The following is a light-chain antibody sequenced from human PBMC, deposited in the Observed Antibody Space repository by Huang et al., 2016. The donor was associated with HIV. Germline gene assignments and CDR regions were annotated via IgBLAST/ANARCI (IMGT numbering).Light chain of an antibody. CDR1: QSISDK. CDR2: DTS. V-gene: IGKV3-15*01. J-gene: IGKJ5*01. Sequence: EIVMTQSPATLSVSPGERATLSCRTSQSISDKLAWYQQKPGQAPRLLIYDTSTRATGIPARFSGSGSGTEFTLTISSLQSEDSAAYYCQHYNAWPLTFGHGTRLEIK. CDR3: QHYNAWPLT.